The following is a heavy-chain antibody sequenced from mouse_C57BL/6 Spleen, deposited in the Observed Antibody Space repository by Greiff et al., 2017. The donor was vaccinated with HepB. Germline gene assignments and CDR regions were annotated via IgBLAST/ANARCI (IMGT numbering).Heavy chain of an antibody. CDR2: ISDGGSYT. CDR3: ARDAYGSSYKDYFDY. V-gene: IGHV5-4*01. D-gene: IGHD1-1*01. Sequence: EVKLVESGGGLVKPGGSLKLSCAASGFTFSSYAMSWVRQTPEKRLEWVATISDGGSYTYYPDNVKGRFTISRDNAKNNLYLQMSHLKSEDTAMYYCARDAYGSSYKDYFDYWGQGTTLTVSS. CDR1: GFTFSSYA. J-gene: IGHJ2*01.